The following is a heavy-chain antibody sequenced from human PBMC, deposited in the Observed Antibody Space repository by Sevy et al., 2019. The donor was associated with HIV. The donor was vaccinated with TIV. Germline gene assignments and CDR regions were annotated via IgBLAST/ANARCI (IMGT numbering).Heavy chain of an antibody. CDR1: GGPISAYY. V-gene: IGHV4-59*01. J-gene: IGHJ5*02. Sequence: ETLSLTCTVSGGPISAYYWSWIRQPPGKGLEYLGYIYYTGSTNYNPSLKSRVTISVDTSKNQFSLKLSSVTAADTAVYYGARAPPVRSGDDSLNWFDPWGQGTLVTVSS. CDR3: ARAPPVRSGDDSLNWFDP. D-gene: IGHD5-12*01. CDR2: IYYTGST.